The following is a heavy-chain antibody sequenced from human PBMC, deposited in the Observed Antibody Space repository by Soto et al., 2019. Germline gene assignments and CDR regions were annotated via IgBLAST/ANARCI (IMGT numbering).Heavy chain of an antibody. V-gene: IGHV2-5*01. CDR2: IYWNDDK. J-gene: IGHJ3*01. D-gene: IGHD5-18*01. CDR3: AHRPNWGSNYGRVAFDV. Sequence: SGPTLVNPTQTLTLTCTFSGFSFSTDEVGVGWIRQPPGKALEWLAIIYWNDDKRYSPSLKSRISITKDTSRNQVALTMTNLDPVDTATYYCAHRPNWGSNYGRVAFDVWGQGTMVTVSS. CDR1: GFSFSTDEVG.